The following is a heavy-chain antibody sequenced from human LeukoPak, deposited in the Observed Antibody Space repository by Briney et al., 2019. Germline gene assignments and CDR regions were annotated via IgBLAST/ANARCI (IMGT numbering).Heavy chain of an antibody. CDR3: ARESFYDSSDYYPDAFDI. J-gene: IGHJ3*02. V-gene: IGHV3-21*01. CDR2: ISSSSSYI. CDR1: GFTFSSYS. Sequence: PGGSLRLSCAASGFTFSSYSMNWVRQAPGKGLEWVSSISSSSSYIYYADSVKGRFTISRDNAKNSLYLQMNSLRAEDTAVYYCARESFYDSSDYYPDAFDIWGQGTMVTVSS. D-gene: IGHD3-22*01.